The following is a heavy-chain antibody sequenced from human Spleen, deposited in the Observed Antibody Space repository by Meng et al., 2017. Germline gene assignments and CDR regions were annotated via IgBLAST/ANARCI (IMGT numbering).Heavy chain of an antibody. D-gene: IGHD3-22*01. Sequence: PLDWFRPPVFKPTQPLQMTLPFSAFSLSTRAVGVGWLRQHPRKALEWLALIYWNDDKPYSPSLKSRLTITKDPSKNQVVLTMTNMDPVDTATYYCAHHYYDSSGYYSCWPYWGQGTLVTVSS. CDR3: AHHYYDSSGYYSCWPY. CDR1: AFSLSTRAVG. CDR2: IYWNDDK. V-gene: IGHV2-5*01. J-gene: IGHJ4*02.